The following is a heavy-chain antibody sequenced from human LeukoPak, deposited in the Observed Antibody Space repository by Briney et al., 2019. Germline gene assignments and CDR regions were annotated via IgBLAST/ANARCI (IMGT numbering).Heavy chain of an antibody. D-gene: IGHD4-17*01. J-gene: IGHJ4*02. Sequence: ASVKVSCKASGYTFTDYYMHWVRQAPGPGVEWMGWIDPNGGGTKYAQKFQGRVTMTRDTSISTAYMELSRLRSDDTAVYYCASLYGDYVSSDYWGQGTLVSVSS. CDR1: GYTFTDYY. CDR2: IDPNGGGT. CDR3: ASLYGDYVSSDY. V-gene: IGHV1-2*02.